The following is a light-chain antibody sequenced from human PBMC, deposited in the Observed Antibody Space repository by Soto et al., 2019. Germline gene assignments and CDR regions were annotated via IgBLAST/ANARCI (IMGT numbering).Light chain of an antibody. CDR2: DAS. J-gene: IGKJ4*01. CDR3: QQRSNR. Sequence: EIVLTQSPATLSLSPGDRAVLSCRASQSVSRSLTWYQHKPGQAPRLLIYDASTRATGIPRRFSGSGSGTDFTLTISSLEPEDFAVDYCQQRSNRFGGGTKVDIK. V-gene: IGKV3-11*01. CDR1: QSVSRS.